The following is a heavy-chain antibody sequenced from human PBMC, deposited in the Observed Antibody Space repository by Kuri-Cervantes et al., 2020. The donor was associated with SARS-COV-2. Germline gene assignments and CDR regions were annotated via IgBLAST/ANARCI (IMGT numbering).Heavy chain of an antibody. J-gene: IGHJ4*02. V-gene: IGHV1-2*02. CDR2: INPNSGGT. D-gene: IGHD1-1*01. CDR3: SRRPGTTQAGAKQTWVFYFDY. Sequence: ASVKVSCKASGYTFTGYYMHRVRQAPGPGREWMGWINPNSGGTNYAQKFQGRVTMTRDTYISTAYMVLSRMRSDDAAVYYCSRRPGTTQAGAKQTWVFYFDYWGQGTLVTVSS. CDR1: GYTFTGYY.